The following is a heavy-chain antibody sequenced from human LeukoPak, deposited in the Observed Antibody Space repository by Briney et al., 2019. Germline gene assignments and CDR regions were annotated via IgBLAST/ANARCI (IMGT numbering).Heavy chain of an antibody. CDR3: ASGHIGFDY. CDR1: GGTFSSYA. D-gene: IGHD3-10*01. J-gene: IGHJ4*02. Sequence: GASVKASCKASGGTFSSYAISWVRQAPGQGLEWMGRIIPIFGTANYAQKFQGRVTIATDESTSTAYMELSSLRSEDTAVYYCASGHIGFDYWGQGTLVTVSS. CDR2: IIPIFGTA. V-gene: IGHV1-69*05.